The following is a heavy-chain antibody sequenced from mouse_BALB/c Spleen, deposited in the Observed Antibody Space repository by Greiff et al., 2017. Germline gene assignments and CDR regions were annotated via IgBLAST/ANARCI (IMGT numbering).Heavy chain of an antibody. CDR3: ARLTGTWYFDV. D-gene: IGHD4-1*01. CDR2: INPSTGYT. Sequence: VKLMESGAELAKPGASVKMSCKASGYTFTSYWMHWVKQRPGQGLEWIGYINPSTGYTEYNQKFKDKATLTADKSSSTAYMQLSSLTSEDSAVYYCARLTGTWYFDVWGAGTTVTVSS. V-gene: IGHV1-7*01. CDR1: GYTFTSYW. J-gene: IGHJ1*01.